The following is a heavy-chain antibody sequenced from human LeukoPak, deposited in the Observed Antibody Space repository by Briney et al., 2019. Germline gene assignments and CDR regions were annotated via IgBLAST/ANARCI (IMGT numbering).Heavy chain of an antibody. Sequence: SQTLSLTCAISGDSVSSNSAAWNWIRQSPSRGLEWLGRTYYRSKWYNDYAVSVKSRITINPDTSKNQFSLQLNSVTPEDTAVYYCARDLRGYSYGLDYCYGMDVWGKGTTVTVSS. CDR1: GDSVSSNSAA. V-gene: IGHV6-1*01. CDR2: TYYRSKWYN. J-gene: IGHJ6*04. D-gene: IGHD5-18*01. CDR3: ARDLRGYSYGLDYCYGMDV.